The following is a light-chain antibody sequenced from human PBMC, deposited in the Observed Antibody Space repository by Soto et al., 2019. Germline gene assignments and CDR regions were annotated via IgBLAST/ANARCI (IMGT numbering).Light chain of an antibody. V-gene: IGKV3-15*01. J-gene: IGKJ1*01. CDR1: QSVNMY. CDR3: QQYNNWPT. CDR2: AAS. Sequence: VLTQSPVTLSVSPGETATLFCWARQSVNMYLAWYQEQPGQAPRLLIYAASTRATGIPARFSGSGSGTEFTLTLSSLKSEDSAIYYCQQYNNWPTFGQGTKVEIK.